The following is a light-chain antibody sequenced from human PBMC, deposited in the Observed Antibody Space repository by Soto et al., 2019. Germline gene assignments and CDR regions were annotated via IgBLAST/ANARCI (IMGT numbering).Light chain of an antibody. CDR3: QQYYSTPS. V-gene: IGKV4-1*01. J-gene: IGKJ4*01. Sequence: DIVMTQSPDSLAVSLGERATINCKSSQSVLYSSNNKNYLAWYQQKPGQPPKLLIYWASTRESGVPDRFSGSGSGTDVTLTISSLQAEDVAVYYCQQYYSTPSFGGGTKVEIK. CDR1: QSVLYSSNNKNY. CDR2: WAS.